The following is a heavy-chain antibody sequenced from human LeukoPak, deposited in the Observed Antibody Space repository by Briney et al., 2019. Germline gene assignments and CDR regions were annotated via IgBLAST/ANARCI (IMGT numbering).Heavy chain of an antibody. V-gene: IGHV1-69*05. Sequence: GASVKVSCKASGGTFSSYAISWVRQAPGQGLEWMGGIIPIFGTANYAQKFQGRVTITTDESTSTAYMELSSRRSEAPAVYYCARGGDYDSSGYYYFDYWGQGPLVTVS. D-gene: IGHD3-22*01. CDR1: GGTFSSYA. J-gene: IGHJ4*02. CDR3: ARGGDYDSSGYYYFDY. CDR2: IIPIFGTA.